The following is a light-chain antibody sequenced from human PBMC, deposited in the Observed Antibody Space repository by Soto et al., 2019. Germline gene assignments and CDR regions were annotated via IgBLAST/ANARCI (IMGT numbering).Light chain of an antibody. V-gene: IGKV3-15*01. CDR3: QQYNNWPPYT. J-gene: IGKJ2*01. CDR2: GAS. CDR1: QNIGSN. Sequence: EVVMTQSPATLSASPGERVIFSCRASQNIGSNLAWYQQRPGQAPRLLMYGASTRATETPARFSGSGSATDFTLTISSLQSEDFAVYYCQQYNNWPPYTFGQGTKLEIK.